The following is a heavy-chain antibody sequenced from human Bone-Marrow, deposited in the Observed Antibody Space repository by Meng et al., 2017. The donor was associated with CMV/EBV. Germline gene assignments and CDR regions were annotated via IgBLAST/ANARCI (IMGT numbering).Heavy chain of an antibody. V-gene: IGHV4-34*01. J-gene: IGHJ4*02. CDR3: ARGRNTIFGVVIIRGAYYFDY. D-gene: IGHD3-3*01. CDR2: INHSGST. Sequence: SEPLSLTCAVYGGSFSGYYWSWIRQPPGKGLEWIGEINHSGSTNYNPSLKSRVTISVDTSKNQFSLKLSSVTAADTAVYYCARGRNTIFGVVIIRGAYYFDYWGQGTLVTVSS. CDR1: GGSFSGYY.